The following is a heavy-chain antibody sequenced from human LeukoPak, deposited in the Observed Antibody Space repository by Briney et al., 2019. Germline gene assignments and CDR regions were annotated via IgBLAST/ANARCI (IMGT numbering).Heavy chain of an antibody. V-gene: IGHV4-59*01. D-gene: IGHD6-19*01. J-gene: IGHJ4*02. CDR3: ARGSGWYGY. CDR2: IYYSGST. CDR1: GGSFSSYY. Sequence: SETLSLTCTVSGGSFSSYYWSWVRQPPGKGLEWIGYIYYSGSTNYNPSLETRVTISVDTSKNQFSLKLTSVTAADTAVYYCARGSGWYGYWGQGTLVTVSS.